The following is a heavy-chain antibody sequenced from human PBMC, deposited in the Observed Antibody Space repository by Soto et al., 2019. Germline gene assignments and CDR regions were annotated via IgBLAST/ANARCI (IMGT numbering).Heavy chain of an antibody. D-gene: IGHD6-19*01. V-gene: IGHV3-9*01. CDR2: ISWNSGSI. CDR3: AKAYSSGWTTWFAP. CDR1: GFKFDEYA. Sequence: EVQLVESGGALVQPGGSLSLSCTASGFKFDEYAMHWVRQAPGTGLEWVSGISWNSGSISYASSVRGRITISRDNAKNSLYLHINSLRPEDTALYYCAKAYSSGWTTWFAPLGQGTLVTVSS. J-gene: IGHJ5*02.